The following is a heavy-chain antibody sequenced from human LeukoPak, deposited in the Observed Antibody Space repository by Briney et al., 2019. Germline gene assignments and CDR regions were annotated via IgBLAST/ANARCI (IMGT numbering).Heavy chain of an antibody. CDR1: GFTFSTYW. V-gene: IGHV3-74*01. D-gene: IGHD2-21*02. CDR2: INSDGSST. Sequence: PGGSLRLSCAASGFTFSTYWMHWVRQAPGKGLVWVSHINSDGSSTNYAESVKGRFTISRDNAKNTLYLQMNSLRAEDTAVYYCAGPMTEIDYWGQGTLVTVSS. CDR3: AGPMTEIDY. J-gene: IGHJ4*02.